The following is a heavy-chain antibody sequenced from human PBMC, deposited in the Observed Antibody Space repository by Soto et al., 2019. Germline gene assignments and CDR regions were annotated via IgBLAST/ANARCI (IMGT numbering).Heavy chain of an antibody. J-gene: IGHJ4*02. CDR3: ARETSGWYYFDY. Sequence: QVQLQESGPGLVKPSETLSLTCTVSGGSVTSGSYYWGWFRQPPGKGLEWIGYIYYSGSTDYNPSLKSRVTISVDTSKNQFSLKLSSVTAADTAVYYCARETSGWYYFDYWGQGTLVTVSS. V-gene: IGHV4-61*01. CDR1: GGSVTSGSYY. CDR2: IYYSGST. D-gene: IGHD6-19*01.